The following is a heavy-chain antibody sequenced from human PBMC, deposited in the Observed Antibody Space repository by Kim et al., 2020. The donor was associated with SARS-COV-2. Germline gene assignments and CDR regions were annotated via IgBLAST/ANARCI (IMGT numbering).Heavy chain of an antibody. CDR1: GGSISSGNNY. D-gene: IGHD3-3*01. CDR2: IVFSGST. Sequence: SETLSLTCTVSGGSISSGNNYWAWIRQFPGKGLEWIGNIVFSGSTFYNSSLKSRLTISVDTSKNQFSLGLFSVTAADTAMYYCARVLLSARGFYYYAM. V-gene: IGHV4-39*01. CDR3: ARVLLSARGFYYYAM. J-gene: IGHJ6*01.